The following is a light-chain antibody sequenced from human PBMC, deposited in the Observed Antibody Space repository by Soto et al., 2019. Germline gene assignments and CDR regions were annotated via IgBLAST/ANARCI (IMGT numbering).Light chain of an antibody. Sequence: DIVTTQSPLSLPVTPGEPASISWRSSQSLLHSNGYNYLDWYLQKPGQSPQLLIYLGSNRASGVPDRFSGSGSGTDFTLKISRVEAEDVGVYYCMQALQTPLFGPGTKVDIK. CDR3: MQALQTPL. V-gene: IGKV2-28*01. J-gene: IGKJ3*01. CDR1: QSLLHSNGYNY. CDR2: LGS.